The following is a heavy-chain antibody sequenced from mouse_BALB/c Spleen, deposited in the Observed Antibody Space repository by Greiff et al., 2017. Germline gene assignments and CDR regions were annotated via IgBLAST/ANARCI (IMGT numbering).Heavy chain of an antibody. CDR3: ARRHYGSSRRYFDV. CDR2: IYPGGGYT. Sequence: QVQLQQSGAELVRPGTSVKISCKASGYTFTNYWLGWVKQRPGHGLEWIGDIYPGGGYTNYNEKFKGKATLTADTSSSTAYMQLSSLTSEDSAVYFCARRHYGSSRRYFDVWGAGTTVTVSS. D-gene: IGHD1-1*01. V-gene: IGHV1-63*02. CDR1: GYTFTNYW. J-gene: IGHJ1*01.